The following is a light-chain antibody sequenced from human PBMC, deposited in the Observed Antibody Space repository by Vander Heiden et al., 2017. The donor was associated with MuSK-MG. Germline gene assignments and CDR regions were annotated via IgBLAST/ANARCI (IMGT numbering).Light chain of an antibody. J-gene: IGLJ2*01. Sequence: SALTQPASVSGSPGQSLPISCTGTSSDFGRYNYVSCYQQYPANAPKLMIYDVNNRPSGVSNRFSGSKSGNTASPTISGLQDEDEADYYYCSYTSSNTLVFGGGTKLTVL. V-gene: IGLV2-14*01. CDR3: CSYTSSNTLV. CDR2: DVN. CDR1: SSDFGRYNY.